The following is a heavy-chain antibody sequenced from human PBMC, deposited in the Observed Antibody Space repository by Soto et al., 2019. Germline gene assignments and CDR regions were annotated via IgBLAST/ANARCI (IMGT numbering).Heavy chain of an antibody. V-gene: IGHV4-4*02. CDR1: GGRISRDKW. CDR2: IHPSGRT. D-gene: IGHD2-21*02. Sequence: SETLSLTCAVTGGRISRDKWWTWVRQTPGQGLEWVGEIHPSGRTNYNPSLKSRVTMSVDKSNNQFSLHLRSVTAADTAVYYCARGGDWSFDYWGQGTLVTVSS. CDR3: ARGGDWSFDY. J-gene: IGHJ4*02.